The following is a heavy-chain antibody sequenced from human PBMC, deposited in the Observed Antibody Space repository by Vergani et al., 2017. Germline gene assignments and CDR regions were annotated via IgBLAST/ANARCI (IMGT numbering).Heavy chain of an antibody. CDR2: ISYDGSNK. J-gene: IGHJ4*02. V-gene: IGHV3-30*18. Sequence: QVQLVESGGGVVQPGRSLRLSCAASGFTFSSSGMHWVRQAPGKGLEWVAVISYDGSNKYYADSVKGRFTISRDNSKNTLYLQMNSLRAEDTAVYYCAKWTPPDYWGQGTLVTVSS. D-gene: IGHD3/OR15-3a*01. CDR3: AKWTPPDY. CDR1: GFTFSSSG.